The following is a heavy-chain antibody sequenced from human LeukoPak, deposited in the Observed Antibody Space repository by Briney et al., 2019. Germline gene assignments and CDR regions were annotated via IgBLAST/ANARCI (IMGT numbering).Heavy chain of an antibody. J-gene: IGHJ6*03. CDR1: GGPISSGSYY. Sequence: SETLSLTCTVSGGPISSGSYYWSWIRQPAGKGLEWIGRIYTSGSTNYNPSLKSRVTISVDTSKNQFSLKLSSVTAADTAVYYCARALRFLEWSPLPDYYYYYMDVWGKGTTVTVSS. CDR3: ARALRFLEWSPLPDYYYYYMDV. V-gene: IGHV4-61*02. CDR2: IYTSGST. D-gene: IGHD3-3*01.